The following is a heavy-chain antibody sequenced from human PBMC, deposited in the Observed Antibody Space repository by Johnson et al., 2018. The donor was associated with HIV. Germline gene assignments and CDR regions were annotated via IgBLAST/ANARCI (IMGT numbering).Heavy chain of an antibody. CDR3: ARHRGYSYGLYAFDI. V-gene: IGHV3-74*02. Sequence: VQLVESGGGLIQRGGSLRLSCAASGFTFSSYWMHWFRQAPGNGLVWVSHINSEGSSTTYADSVKGRFTISRDNAKNTLYLQMNSLRAEDTAVYYCARHRGYSYGLYAFDIWGQGTMVTVS. CDR1: GFTFSSYW. J-gene: IGHJ3*02. CDR2: INSEGSST. D-gene: IGHD5-18*01.